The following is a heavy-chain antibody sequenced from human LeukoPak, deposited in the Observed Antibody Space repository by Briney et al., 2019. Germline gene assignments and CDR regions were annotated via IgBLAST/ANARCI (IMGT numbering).Heavy chain of an antibody. Sequence: GGSLRLSCAASGFTFSSYSMNWVRQAPGKGLEWVSYISSSSTTIYYADSVKGRFTISRDNAKNSLYLQMNSLRAEDTAVYYCARGAIGVIGAFDYWGQGTLVTVSS. D-gene: IGHD3-16*02. CDR3: ARGAIGVIGAFDY. V-gene: IGHV3-48*04. J-gene: IGHJ4*02. CDR1: GFTFSSYS. CDR2: ISSSSTTI.